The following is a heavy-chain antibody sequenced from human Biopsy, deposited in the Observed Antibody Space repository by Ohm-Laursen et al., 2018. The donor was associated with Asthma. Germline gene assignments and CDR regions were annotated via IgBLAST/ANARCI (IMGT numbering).Heavy chain of an antibody. CDR2: VYWTGST. Sequence: SETLSLTRSVYDGSISSFYWSWIRQSPEKGLEWMGYVYWTGSTNYNSSLKSRITMSVDTSKNRMFLELTSVTAADTAIYYCVRAVRNEQWLAPFDYWGQGKPVTVSS. J-gene: IGHJ4*02. D-gene: IGHD6-19*01. V-gene: IGHV4-59*01. CDR3: VRAVRNEQWLAPFDY. CDR1: DGSISSFY.